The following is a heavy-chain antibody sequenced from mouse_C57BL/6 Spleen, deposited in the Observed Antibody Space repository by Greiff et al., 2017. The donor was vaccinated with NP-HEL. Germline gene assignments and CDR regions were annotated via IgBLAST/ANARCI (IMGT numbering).Heavy chain of an antibody. CDR1: GYTFTSYG. V-gene: IGHV1-81*01. CDR3: AREGNYYGSSLYYFDY. Sequence: VQLQQSGAELARPGASVKLSCKASGYTFTSYGISWVKQRTGQGLEWIGEIYPRSGNTYYNEKFKGKATLTADKSSSTAYMELRSLTSEDSAVYFCAREGNYYGSSLYYFDYWGQGTTLTVSS. D-gene: IGHD1-1*01. J-gene: IGHJ2*01. CDR2: IYPRSGNT.